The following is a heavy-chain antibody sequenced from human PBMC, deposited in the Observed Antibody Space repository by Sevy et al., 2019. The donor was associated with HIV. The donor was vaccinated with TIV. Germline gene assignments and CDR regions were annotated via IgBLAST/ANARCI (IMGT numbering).Heavy chain of an antibody. CDR2: ISYDGSNK. Sequence: GGSLRLSCAASGLTFSNYAMHWVRQAPGKGLEWVAVISYDGSNKYYADSVKGRFTISRDNSKNTLYLQMNSLRAEDTAVYYCARGPRWGMTGVIWFGELSYWGQGTLVTVSS. J-gene: IGHJ4*02. CDR3: ARGPRWGMTGVIWFGELSY. CDR1: GLTFSNYA. D-gene: IGHD3-10*01. V-gene: IGHV3-30*04.